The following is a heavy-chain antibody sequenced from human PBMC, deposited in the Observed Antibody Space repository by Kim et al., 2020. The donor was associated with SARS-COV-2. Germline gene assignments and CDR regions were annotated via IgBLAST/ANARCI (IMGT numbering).Heavy chain of an antibody. J-gene: IGHJ5*02. CDR3: ARAGGRDSRITGTTGDNWFDP. V-gene: IGHV4-34*01. Sequence: SETLSLTCAVYGGSFSGYYWSWIRQPPGKGLEWIGEINHSGSTNYNPSLKSRVTISVDTSKNQFSLKLSSVTAADTAVYYCARAGGRDSRITGTTGDNWFDPWGQGTLVTVSS. CDR2: INHSGST. D-gene: IGHD1-7*01. CDR1: GGSFSGYY.